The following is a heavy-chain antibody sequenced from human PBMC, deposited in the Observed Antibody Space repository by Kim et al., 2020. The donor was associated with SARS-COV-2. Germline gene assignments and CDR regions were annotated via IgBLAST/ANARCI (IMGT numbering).Heavy chain of an antibody. V-gene: IGHV5-51*01. CDR3: ARTHRGYYYPDY. CDR1: GYSFTSYW. CDR2: IFPGDSDT. D-gene: IGHD3-22*01. J-gene: IGHJ4*02. Sequence: GESLKISCQGSGYSFTSYWIGWVRRIPGKGLEWMGIIFPGDSDTRYSPSFQGQVTISADKSISTAYLQWSSLKASDTAMYYCARTHRGYYYPDYWGQGTLVTVSS.